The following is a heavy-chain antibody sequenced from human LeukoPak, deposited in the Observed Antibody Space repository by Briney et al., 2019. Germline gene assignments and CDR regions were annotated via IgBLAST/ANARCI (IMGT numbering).Heavy chain of an antibody. CDR1: GGSISPLY. V-gene: IGHV4-59*11. CDR2: IYYSGTT. CDR3: ARGGVAAKYYFDY. J-gene: IGHJ4*02. D-gene: IGHD3-10*01. Sequence: SETLSPTCTVSGGSISPLYWGWIRQPPGKGLEFIGYIYYSGTTNLNPSLRSRLTLSVDTSKNQFSLKLSSVTAADTAMYYCARGGVAAKYYFDYWGPGTLVTVSS.